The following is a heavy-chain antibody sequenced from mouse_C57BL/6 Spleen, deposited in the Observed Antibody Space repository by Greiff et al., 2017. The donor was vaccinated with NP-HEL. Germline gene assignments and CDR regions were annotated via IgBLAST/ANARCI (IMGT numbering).Heavy chain of an antibody. Sequence: QVQLQQPGAELVKPGASVKLSCKASGYTFTSYWMHWVKQRPGQGLEWIGMIHPNSGSTNYNEKFKSKATLTVDKSSSTAYMQLSSLTSEDSAVYYWARDSSGYVRAMDDWGQGTSVTVSS. V-gene: IGHV1-64*01. J-gene: IGHJ4*01. CDR1: GYTFTSYW. D-gene: IGHD3-2*02. CDR2: IHPNSGST. CDR3: ARDSSGYVRAMDD.